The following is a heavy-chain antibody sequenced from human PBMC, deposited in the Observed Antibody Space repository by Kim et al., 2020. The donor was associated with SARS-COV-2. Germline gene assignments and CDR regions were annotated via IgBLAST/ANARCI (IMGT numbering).Heavy chain of an antibody. Sequence: SETLSLTCTVSGGSISSYYWSWIRQPPGKGLEWIGYIYYSGSTNYNPSLKSRVTISVDTSKNQFSLKLSSVTAADTAVYYCARGRYGSGSYSGPLYGMDV. D-gene: IGHD3-10*01. CDR2: IYYSGST. J-gene: IGHJ6*01. CDR3: ARGRYGSGSYSGPLYGMDV. V-gene: IGHV4-59*01. CDR1: GGSISSYY.